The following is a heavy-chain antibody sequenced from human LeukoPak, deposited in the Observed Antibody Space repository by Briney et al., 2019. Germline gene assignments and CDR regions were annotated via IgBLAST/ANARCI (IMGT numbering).Heavy chain of an antibody. D-gene: IGHD5-18*01. CDR1: GGSFSGYY. Sequence: SETLSLTCAVYGGSFSGYYWSWIRQPPGKGLEWIGEINHSGSTNCNPSLKSRVTISVDTSKDQFSLKLSSVTAADTAVYYCARGRVRGRGYSYGLEIYYYYGMDVWGQGTTVTVSS. V-gene: IGHV4-34*01. CDR3: ARGRVRGRGYSYGLEIYYYYGMDV. CDR2: INHSGST. J-gene: IGHJ6*02.